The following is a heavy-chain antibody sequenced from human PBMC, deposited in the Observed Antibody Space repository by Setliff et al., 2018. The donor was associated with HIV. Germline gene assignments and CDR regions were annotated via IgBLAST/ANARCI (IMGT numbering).Heavy chain of an antibody. CDR1: GASISRGNYY. CDR2: IYYSGST. CDR3: ALGTYYYYMDV. J-gene: IGHJ6*03. V-gene: IGHV4-30-4*08. Sequence: SETLSLTCTVSGASISRGNYYWTWIRQRPGKGLEWIAFIYYSGSTYYSPSLKSRLMISVDTSKNQFSLKLSSVTAADTAVYYCALGTYYYYMDVWGKGTTVTVSS.